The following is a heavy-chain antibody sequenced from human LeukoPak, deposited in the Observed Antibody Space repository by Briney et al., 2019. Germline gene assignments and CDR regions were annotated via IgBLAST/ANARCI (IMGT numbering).Heavy chain of an antibody. CDR1: GFTFSSYS. V-gene: IGHV3-21*01. J-gene: IGHJ4*02. D-gene: IGHD2-15*01. CDR3: ARDSDVHCSGGSCTNFGY. Sequence: GGSLRLSCAASGFTFSSYSMNWVRQAPGKGLEWVSSISSSSSYIYYADSLKGRVTISRDNAKRSLYLQMNSLRAEDTAIYYCARDSDVHCSGGSCTNFGYWGQGTLVTVSS. CDR2: ISSSSSYI.